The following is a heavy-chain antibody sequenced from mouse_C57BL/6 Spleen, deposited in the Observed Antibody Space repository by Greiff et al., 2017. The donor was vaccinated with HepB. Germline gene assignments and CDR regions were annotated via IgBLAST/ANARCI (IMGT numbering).Heavy chain of an antibody. V-gene: IGHV6-3*01. Sequence: DVMLVESGGGLVQPGGSMKLSCVASGFTFSNYWMNWVRQSPEKGLEWVAPIRLKSDNYATHYAESVKGRFTISRDDSKSSVYLQMNNLRAEDTGIYYGTEKHYYGSPFDYWGQGTTLTVSS. CDR1: GFTFSNYW. CDR2: IRLKSDNYAT. J-gene: IGHJ2*01. D-gene: IGHD1-1*01. CDR3: TEKHYYGSPFDY.